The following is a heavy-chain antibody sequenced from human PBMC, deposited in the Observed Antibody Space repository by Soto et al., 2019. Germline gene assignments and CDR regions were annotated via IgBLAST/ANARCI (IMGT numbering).Heavy chain of an antibody. CDR3: ARDRLASTGWPEA. V-gene: IGHV4-59*01. CDR2: ISYTGST. J-gene: IGHJ5*02. D-gene: IGHD3-3*02. Sequence: QVQLQESGPGLVKPSETLSLTCTVSGGSINSYYWSWIRQPPGKGLEWIGYISYTGSTNYNPSLKSRVTMSVDTSKNQFSLRLTSVTAADTAVYYCARDRLASTGWPEAWGQGTLVTVSS. CDR1: GGSINSYY.